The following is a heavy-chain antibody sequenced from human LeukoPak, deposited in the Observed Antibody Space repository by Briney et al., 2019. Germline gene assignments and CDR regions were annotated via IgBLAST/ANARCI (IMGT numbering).Heavy chain of an antibody. J-gene: IGHJ2*01. D-gene: IGHD2-15*01. V-gene: IGHV4-39*01. CDR3: ASPLGYCSGGSCPSGSFDL. CDR2: IYYSGST. Sequence: PSETLSLTCTVSGGSISSSSYYWGWIRQPPGKGLEWIGSIYYSGSTYYNPSLKSRVTISVDTSKNQFSLKLSSVTAADTAVYYCASPLGYCSGGSCPSGSFDLWGRGTLVTVSS. CDR1: GGSISSSSYY.